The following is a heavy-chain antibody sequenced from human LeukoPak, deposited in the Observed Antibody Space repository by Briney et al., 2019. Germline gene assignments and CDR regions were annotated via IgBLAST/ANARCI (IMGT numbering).Heavy chain of an antibody. CDR2: INTDGSST. D-gene: IGHD2-2*01. CDR1: GFTFSSYW. Sequence: GGSLRLSCAASGFTFSSYWLHWVRQAPGKGLVWVSRINTDGSSTIYADSVKGRFTISRDNAKNSLFLQMNSLRAEDTAVYYCARLPAYCSSTSCYYDYWGQGTLVTVSS. V-gene: IGHV3-74*01. CDR3: ARLPAYCSSTSCYYDY. J-gene: IGHJ4*02.